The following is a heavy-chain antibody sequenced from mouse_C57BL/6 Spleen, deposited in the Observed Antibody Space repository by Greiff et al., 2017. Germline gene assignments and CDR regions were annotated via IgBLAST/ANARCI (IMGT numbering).Heavy chain of an antibody. V-gene: IGHV5-17*01. D-gene: IGHD1-1*01. CDR1: GFTFSDYG. J-gene: IGHJ1*03. CDR3: ARPPDYYGSSYRYFDV. CDR2: ISSGSSTI. Sequence: EVHLVESGGGLVKPGGSLKLSCAASGFTFSDYGMHWVRQAPEKGLEWVAYISSGSSTIYYADTVKGRFTISRDNAKNTLFLQMTSLRSEDTAMYYCARPPDYYGSSYRYFDVWGTGTTVTVSS.